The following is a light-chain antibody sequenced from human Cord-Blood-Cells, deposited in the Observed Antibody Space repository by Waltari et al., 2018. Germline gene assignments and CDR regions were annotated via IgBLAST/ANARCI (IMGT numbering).Light chain of an antibody. Sequence: DIQTTPSPTTLSASLGERVTITCRASQSISSWLAWYQQKPGKAPKLLIYDASSLESGVPSRFSCSGSGTEVTLTISSLQPDDFAAYYCQQYNSYSGTFGQGTKVEIK. V-gene: IGKV1-5*01. CDR2: DAS. CDR1: QSISSW. J-gene: IGKJ1*01. CDR3: QQYNSYSGT.